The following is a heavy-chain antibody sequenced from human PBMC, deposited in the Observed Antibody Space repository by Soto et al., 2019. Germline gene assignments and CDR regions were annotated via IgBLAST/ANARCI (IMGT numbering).Heavy chain of an antibody. CDR2: ISGSGGST. J-gene: IGHJ4*02. D-gene: IGHD2-15*01. Sequence: EVQLLESGGGLVQPGGSLRLSCAASGFTFSSYAMSWVRQAPGKGLEWVSAISGSGGSTYYADSVKGRFTISRDNSKNTLYLQMNSLRAEDTAVYYCAKADMRYCSGGSCYEGFRDWGQGTLVTVSS. V-gene: IGHV3-23*01. CDR3: AKADMRYCSGGSCYEGFRD. CDR1: GFTFSSYA.